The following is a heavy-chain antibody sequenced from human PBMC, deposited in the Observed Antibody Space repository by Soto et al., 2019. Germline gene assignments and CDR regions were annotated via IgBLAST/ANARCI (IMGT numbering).Heavy chain of an antibody. CDR3: ARVRHGAARPDFYFDY. Sequence: GGSLRLSCAASGFTFSSYAMHWVRQAPGKGLEWMAVISYDGSNKYYADSVKGRFTISRDNSKNTLYLQMNSLRAEDTAVYYCARVRHGAARPDFYFDYWGQGTLVTVSS. V-gene: IGHV3-30-3*01. CDR2: ISYDGSNK. CDR1: GFTFSSYA. D-gene: IGHD6-6*01. J-gene: IGHJ4*02.